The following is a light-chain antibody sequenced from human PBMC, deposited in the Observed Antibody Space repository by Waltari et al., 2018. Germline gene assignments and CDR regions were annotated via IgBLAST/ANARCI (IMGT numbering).Light chain of an antibody. V-gene: IGKV3-15*01. CDR3: QQYNNWPPEDT. Sequence: EIVMTQSPATLSVSPGEGATLSCRASQSVSSNFAWYQHKPGQAPRPLIYGASTRATGIPARFSGSGSGTEFTLTISSLQSEDFAFYYCQQYNNWPPEDTFGQGTKLEIK. J-gene: IGKJ2*01. CDR1: QSVSSN. CDR2: GAS.